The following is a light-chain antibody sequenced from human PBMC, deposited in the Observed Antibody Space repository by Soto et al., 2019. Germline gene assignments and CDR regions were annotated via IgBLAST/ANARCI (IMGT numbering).Light chain of an antibody. CDR3: AAWDDSLNGVV. Sequence: QSVLTQPPSASGTPGQRVTISCSGSSSNIGSNTVNWYQQLPGTAPILLIYSNNQRPSGVPDRFSGSKSGTSDSLAISGLQSEDEADYYCAAWDDSLNGVVFGGGTKLTVL. CDR2: SNN. V-gene: IGLV1-44*01. J-gene: IGLJ2*01. CDR1: SSNIGSNT.